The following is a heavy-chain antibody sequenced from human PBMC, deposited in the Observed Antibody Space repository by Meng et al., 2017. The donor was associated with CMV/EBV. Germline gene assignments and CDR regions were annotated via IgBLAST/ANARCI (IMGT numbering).Heavy chain of an antibody. J-gene: IGHJ4*02. CDR1: GFTFSSYA. Sequence: GGSLRLSCAASGFTFSSYAMSWVRQAPGKGLEWVSAISGSGGSTYYADSVKGRFTISRDNSKNTLYLQMNSLRADNTAVYYCAKSTILIPRFDYWGQGTLVTVSS. D-gene: IGHD5/OR15-5a*01. V-gene: IGHV3-23*01. CDR3: AKSTILIPRFDY. CDR2: ISGSGGST.